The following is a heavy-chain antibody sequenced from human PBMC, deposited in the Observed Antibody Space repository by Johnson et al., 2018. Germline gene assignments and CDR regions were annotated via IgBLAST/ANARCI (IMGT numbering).Heavy chain of an antibody. V-gene: IGHV3-74*01. J-gene: IGHJ3*02. CDR3: AREWHTGFDI. D-gene: IGHD5-24*01. CDR2: INSDGSIT. CDR1: GFTFTSHW. Sequence: VQLVQSGGGLVQPGGSLRLSCAASGFTFTSHWMHWVRQGPGKGLVWVSRINSDGSITSYADSVKGRFTISRDNAKNTVYLQMNSLRAEDTAVYYCAREWHTGFDIWGQGTTVTVYS.